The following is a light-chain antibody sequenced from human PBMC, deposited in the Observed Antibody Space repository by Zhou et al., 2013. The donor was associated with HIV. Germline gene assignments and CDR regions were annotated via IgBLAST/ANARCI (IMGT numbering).Light chain of an antibody. CDR1: QSIGSW. CDR2: KAS. CDR3: LQYSSYSWT. Sequence: DIQMTQFPSALSASVGHTVTITCRASQSIGSWLAWYQQKPGQVPKLLVYKASTLESGVPSRFSGTVSGTEFALTITSVQPDDFATYYCLQYSSYSWTFGLRDQGGNET. V-gene: IGKV1-5*03. J-gene: IGKJ1*01.